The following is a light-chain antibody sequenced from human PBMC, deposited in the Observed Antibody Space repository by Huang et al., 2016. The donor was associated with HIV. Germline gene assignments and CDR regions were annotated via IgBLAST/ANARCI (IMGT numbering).Light chain of an antibody. CDR2: DTS. J-gene: IGKJ4*01. CDR3: QQRSSGVT. CDR1: QSVGNY. Sequence: IVLTQSPATLSWYPGERVTLSCRASQSVGNYIAWYQQHPGQSPNLLLYDTSNRDTGTPGRFSGSGSGTDFTLTISSLQSEDFAVYYCQQRSSGVTFGGGTKVQVK. V-gene: IGKV3-11*01.